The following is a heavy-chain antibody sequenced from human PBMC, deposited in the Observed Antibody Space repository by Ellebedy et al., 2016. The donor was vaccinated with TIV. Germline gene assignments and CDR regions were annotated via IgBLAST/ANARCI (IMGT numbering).Heavy chain of an antibody. CDR1: GFTFSSHT. V-gene: IGHV3-21*01. CDR2: ISSTNKYI. CDR3: ARVGVIAANDY. D-gene: IGHD2-15*01. Sequence: GESLKISCAASGFTFSSHTMSWVRQAPGKGLEWVSCISSTNKYIYYADSVTGRFTVSRDNAKESLYLQMNSLRAEDTAIYYCARVGVIAANDYWGQGTLVTVSS. J-gene: IGHJ4*02.